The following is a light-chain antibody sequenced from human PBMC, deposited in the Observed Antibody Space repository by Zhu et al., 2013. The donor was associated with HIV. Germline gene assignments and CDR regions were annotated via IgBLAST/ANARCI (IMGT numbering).Light chain of an antibody. J-gene: IGLJ1*01. Sequence: QSALTQPASVSASPGQSITISCTGTTSDVGGYNYVSWYQQHPGKAPKLMIYEVSNRPSGVSNRFSGSKSGNTASLTISGLQAEDEADYYCSSYTSSSTYVFGTGTKVTVL. CDR2: EVS. CDR1: TSDVGGYNY. CDR3: SSYTSSSTYV. V-gene: IGLV2-14*01.